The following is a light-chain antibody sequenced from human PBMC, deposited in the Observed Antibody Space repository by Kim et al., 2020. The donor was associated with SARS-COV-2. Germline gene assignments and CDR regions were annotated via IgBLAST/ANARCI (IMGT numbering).Light chain of an antibody. V-gene: IGKV1-39*01. CDR3: QQSYKIPYI. CDR1: QNIRNY. J-gene: IGKJ2*01. Sequence: SASVGDRVTITCRASQNIRNYLKWYQQKPGKAPNLLIYAASNLQSGVPSRFIASGSGTDFTLTISSLQPEDSATYYCQQSYKIPYIFGQGTKLEI. CDR2: AAS.